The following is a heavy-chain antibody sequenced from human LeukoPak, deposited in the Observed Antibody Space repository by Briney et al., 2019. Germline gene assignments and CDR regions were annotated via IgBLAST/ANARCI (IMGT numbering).Heavy chain of an antibody. CDR1: GFTFSGFA. Sequence: PGGSLRLSCAASGFTFSGFAMTWVRQAPGKGLEWVSSIGSDSKTHYSESVKGRFAISRDNSKSTLFLQMNSLRAEDTAVYYCARRYCSSTSCLIDYWGQGTLVTVSS. CDR3: ARRYCSSTSCLIDY. J-gene: IGHJ4*02. V-gene: IGHV3-23*01. CDR2: IGSDSKT. D-gene: IGHD2-2*01.